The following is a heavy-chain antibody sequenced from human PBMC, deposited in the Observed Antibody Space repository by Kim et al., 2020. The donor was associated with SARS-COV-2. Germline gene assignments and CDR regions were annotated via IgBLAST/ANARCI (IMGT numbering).Heavy chain of an antibody. D-gene: IGHD1-26*01. CDR2: IYYSGST. J-gene: IGHJ6*02. CDR1: GGSISSYY. CDR3: ARIRVSPIGASGSYYYYYGMDV. Sequence: SETLSLTCTVSGGSISSYYWSWIRQPPGKGLEWIGYIYYSGSTNYNPSLKSRVTISVDTSKNQFSLKLSSVTAADTAVYYCARIRVSPIGASGSYYYYYGMDVWGQGTTVTVSS. V-gene: IGHV4-59*01.